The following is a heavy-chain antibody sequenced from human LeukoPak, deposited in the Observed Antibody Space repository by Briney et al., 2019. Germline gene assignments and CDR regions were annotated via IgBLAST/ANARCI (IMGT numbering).Heavy chain of an antibody. V-gene: IGHV3-7*05. CDR3: AGSRVPGAVDI. J-gene: IGHJ3*02. D-gene: IGHD2-15*01. CDR1: XFTFSNYL. CDR2: IKQDGSEK. Sequence: GGSLRLSCAASXFTFSNYLMSWVRQAPGKGLEWVANIKQDGSEKYCVDSVKGRFTISRDNAKKSLYLQMNSLRAEDTAVYYCAGSRVPGAVDIWGQGTMVTVSS.